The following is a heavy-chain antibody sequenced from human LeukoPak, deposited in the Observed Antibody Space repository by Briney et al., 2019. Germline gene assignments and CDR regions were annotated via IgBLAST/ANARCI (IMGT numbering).Heavy chain of an antibody. J-gene: IGHJ2*01. CDR3: ARRTISDDWYFDL. D-gene: IGHD3-9*01. Sequence: GESLKISCKGSGYSFTSYWIGWVRQMPGKGLEWMGIIYLGDSDTRYSPSFQGQVTISVDKSISTAYLQWSSLKASDTAMFYCARRTISDDWYFDLWGRGTLVTVSS. CDR2: IYLGDSDT. V-gene: IGHV5-51*01. CDR1: GYSFTSYW.